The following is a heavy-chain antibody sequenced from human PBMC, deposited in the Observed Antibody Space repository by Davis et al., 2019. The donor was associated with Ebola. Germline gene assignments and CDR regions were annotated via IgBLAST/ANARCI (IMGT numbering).Heavy chain of an antibody. CDR2: VIPIFGTA. D-gene: IGHD3-10*01. V-gene: IGHV1-69*13. CDR1: VGTSSTYA. J-gene: IGHJ4*02. CDR3: AKFGSGSYSEWVEDY. Sequence: SVKVSCKASVGTSSTYAIIWVRQPPRPGLEWMGGVIPIFGTANYEQKFKGRVTITADESTRTVYMELSSLRSEDTAVYYCAKFGSGSYSEWVEDYWGQGTLVTVSS.